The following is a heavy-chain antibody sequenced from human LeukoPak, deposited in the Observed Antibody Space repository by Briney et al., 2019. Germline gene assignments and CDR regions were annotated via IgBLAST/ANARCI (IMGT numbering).Heavy chain of an antibody. V-gene: IGHV4-39*02. CDR1: GGSISSSNCY. D-gene: IGHD3-10*01. CDR2: IYYSGGT. CDR3: ARVPMVYFDY. Sequence: SETLSLTCTVSGGSISSSNCYWGWIRQPPGKGLEWIGSIYYSGGTYYNASLKSRVTISIDTSKNQFSLKLSSVTAADTAVYYCARVPMVYFDYWGQGTLVTVSS. J-gene: IGHJ4*02.